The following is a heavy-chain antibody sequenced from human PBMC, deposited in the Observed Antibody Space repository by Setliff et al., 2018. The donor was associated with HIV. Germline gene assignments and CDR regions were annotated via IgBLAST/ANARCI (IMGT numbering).Heavy chain of an antibody. CDR2: ISQSGST. V-gene: IGHV4-30-2*01. CDR1: GGSIGSGGYS. CDR3: ARGPYYYNSSGQISAEYFQH. J-gene: IGHJ1*01. Sequence: SETLSLTCAVSGGSIGSGGYSWTWIRQPPGKGLEWIGYISQSGSTYYNPSLKSRVTISVDRSKNQFSLKLSSVTAADTAVYYCARGPYYYNSSGQISAEYFQHWGQGTLVTVSS. D-gene: IGHD3-22*01.